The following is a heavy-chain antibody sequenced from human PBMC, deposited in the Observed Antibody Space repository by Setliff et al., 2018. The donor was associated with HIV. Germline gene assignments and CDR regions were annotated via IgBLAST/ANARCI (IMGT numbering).Heavy chain of an antibody. CDR1: GGSVSSVNYY. Sequence: NPSETLSLTCSVSGGSVSSVNYYWSWIRQPPGKGLEWIGYIHYTGSTTYNPSLKSRVTISVDTSKNQFSLELSSVTAADTAVYYCARVQRDSSGVVFFDYWGQGTLVTVSS. V-gene: IGHV4-61*01. D-gene: IGHD3-22*01. CDR2: IHYTGST. CDR3: ARVQRDSSGVVFFDY. J-gene: IGHJ4*02.